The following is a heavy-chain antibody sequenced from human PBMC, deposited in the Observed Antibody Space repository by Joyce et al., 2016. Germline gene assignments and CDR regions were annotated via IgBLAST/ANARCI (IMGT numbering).Heavy chain of an antibody. CDR1: GLTLSNYG. V-gene: IGHV3-30*18. CDR3: AKILTATYSSGWFLDY. D-gene: IGHD6-25*01. Sequence: QVQLVESGGGVVQPGRSLRLSCAASGLTLSNYGVHWVRQAPGKGLDGVAVISYDGIYKYDADSVKGRFTISRDNSKNTVFLEMNSLRTEDTAVYYCAKILTATYSSGWFLDYWGQGTLVTVSS. CDR2: ISYDGIYK. J-gene: IGHJ4*02.